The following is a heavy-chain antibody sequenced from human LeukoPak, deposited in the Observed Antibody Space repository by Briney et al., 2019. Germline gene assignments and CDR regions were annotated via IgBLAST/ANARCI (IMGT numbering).Heavy chain of an antibody. CDR2: IYYSGST. D-gene: IGHD1-26*01. CDR1: GGSISSGGYY. CDR3: ARDSPALYGSGMDV. Sequence: PSQTLSLTCTVSGGSISSGGYYWSWIRQHPGKGLEWIGYIYYSGSTYYNPSLKSRVTISVDTSKNQFSLKLSSVTAADTAVYYRARDSPALYGSGMDVWGQGTTVTVSS. J-gene: IGHJ6*02. V-gene: IGHV4-31*03.